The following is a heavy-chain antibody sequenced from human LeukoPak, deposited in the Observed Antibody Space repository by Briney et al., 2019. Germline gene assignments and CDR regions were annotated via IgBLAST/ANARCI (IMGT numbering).Heavy chain of an antibody. CDR3: ARHGPYYYDSSGYWKDAFDI. Sequence: GESLKISCKGSGCSFTSYWIGWGRQLPGKGLEWMGIIYPGDSDTRYSPSFQGQGTISADKSISTAYLQWSSLKASDTAMYYCARHGPYYYDSSGYWKDAFDIWGQGTMVTVSS. CDR2: IYPGDSDT. J-gene: IGHJ3*02. V-gene: IGHV5-51*01. CDR1: GCSFTSYW. D-gene: IGHD3-22*01.